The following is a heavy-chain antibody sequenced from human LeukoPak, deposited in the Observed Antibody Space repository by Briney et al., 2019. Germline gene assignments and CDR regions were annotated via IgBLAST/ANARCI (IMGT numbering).Heavy chain of an antibody. CDR3: AKAARTYDSGGYYRY. J-gene: IGHJ4*02. D-gene: IGHD3-22*01. Sequence: SETLSLTCTVSGDSLSSSNYYWGWIRQPPGKGLEWIGSVYSGGYTYYNPSLKSRVTISVDSSKNQFYLKLSSVPAADTALYYCAKAARTYDSGGYYRYWGQGTLVTVSS. V-gene: IGHV4-39*01. CDR1: GDSLSSSNYY. CDR2: VYSGGYT.